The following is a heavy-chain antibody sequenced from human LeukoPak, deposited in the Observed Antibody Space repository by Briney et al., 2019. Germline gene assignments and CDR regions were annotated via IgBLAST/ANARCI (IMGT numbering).Heavy chain of an antibody. CDR2: IIPIFGTA. V-gene: IGHV1-69*13. CDR1: GGTFCSYA. CDR3: ASLPGIAAAGTEGVEDFDY. Sequence: SVKVSCKASGGTFCSYAISWVRQAPGQGLEWMGGIIPIFGTANYAQKFQGRVTITADESTSTAYMELSSLRSEDTAVYYCASLPGIAAAGTEGVEDFDYWGQGTLVTVSS. D-gene: IGHD6-13*01. J-gene: IGHJ4*02.